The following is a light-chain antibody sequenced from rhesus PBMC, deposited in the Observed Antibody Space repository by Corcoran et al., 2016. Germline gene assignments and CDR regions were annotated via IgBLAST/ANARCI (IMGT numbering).Light chain of an antibody. V-gene: IGKV7-13*01. CDR1: ECGGVFGINL. CDR2: QAS. J-gene: IGKJ1*01. Sequence: DIVLTQSPASLAVSPGQRATISCRASECGGVFGINLIHWYQQKPGQPPKLHVYQASNVDTGVPARFSGSGSGTEFTLTSNPVEADDAADYYCLQTNNFPTFGQGTKVEIK. CDR3: LQTNNFPT.